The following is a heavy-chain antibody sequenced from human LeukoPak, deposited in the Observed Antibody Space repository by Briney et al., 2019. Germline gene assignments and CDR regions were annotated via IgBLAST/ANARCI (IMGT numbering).Heavy chain of an antibody. CDR1: GFTFSSNW. J-gene: IGHJ4*02. D-gene: IGHD3-16*02. Sequence: GGSLRLSCAASGFTFSSNWMSWVRQAPGKGLEWVANVKQDGSEKYYVDSVKGRFTISRDNAKNSLYLQMNSLRAEDTAVYYCARDYRWGQGTLVTVSS. CDR3: ARDYR. V-gene: IGHV3-7*01. CDR2: VKQDGSEK.